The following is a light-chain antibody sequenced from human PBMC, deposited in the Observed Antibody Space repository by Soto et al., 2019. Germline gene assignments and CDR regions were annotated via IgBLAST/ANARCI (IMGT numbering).Light chain of an antibody. V-gene: IGLV2-23*01. Sequence: QSALTQPASVSGSPGQSITISCTGTSSDVGSYNLVSWYQQHPGKAPKLMIYEGSKRPSGVSNRFSGSKSGNTASLTISGLQAEDEADYYCAAWDDSLWVFGGGTQLTVL. CDR2: EGS. CDR3: AAWDDSLWV. CDR1: SSDVGSYNL. J-gene: IGLJ3*02.